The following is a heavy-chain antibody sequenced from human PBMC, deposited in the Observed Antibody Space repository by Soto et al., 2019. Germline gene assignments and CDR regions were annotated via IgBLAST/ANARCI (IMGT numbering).Heavy chain of an antibody. V-gene: IGHV4-39*01. CDR2: VYYRGRS. CDR1: GGSVSNSNYY. D-gene: IGHD1-26*01. Sequence: SETLSLTCTVSGGSVSNSNYYWGWIRQSPGKGLEWIGSVYYRGRSYSKSSVKSRVTISVDTSKNQFSLNLNSVTASDTAVYYCARQRPTDGRWEFANYYGMDVWGQGTPVTVSS. J-gene: IGHJ6*02. CDR3: ARQRPTDGRWEFANYYGMDV.